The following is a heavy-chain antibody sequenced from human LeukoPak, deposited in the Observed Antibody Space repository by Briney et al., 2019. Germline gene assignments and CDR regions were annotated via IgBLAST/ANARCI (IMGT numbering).Heavy chain of an antibody. CDR1: GGSISSSSYY. V-gene: IGHV4-39*07. CDR2: IYYSGRT. Sequence: PSETLSLTCTVSGGSISSSSYYWGWIRQPPGKGLEWIGSIYYSGRTYYNPSLKSRVTISVDTTKNQFSLKLSSVTAADSAVYYCARDAQRFDYWGQGTLVTVSS. CDR3: ARDAQRFDY. D-gene: IGHD1-1*01. J-gene: IGHJ4*02.